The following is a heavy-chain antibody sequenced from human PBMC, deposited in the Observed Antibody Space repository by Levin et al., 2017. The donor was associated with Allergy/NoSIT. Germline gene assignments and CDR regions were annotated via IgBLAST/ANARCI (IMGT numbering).Heavy chain of an antibody. J-gene: IGHJ4*02. Sequence: GGSLRLSCAASGFKFSRNWMHWVRQAPGKGLVWVSRIDSDGSTNFADSVKGRFTISRDNAKNTVYLQMNSLRAEDTAVYYCARDYNYGFDSWGQGTLVTVSS. CDR2: IDSDGST. CDR3: ARDYNYGFDS. D-gene: IGHD5-18*01. V-gene: IGHV3-74*01. CDR1: GFKFSRNW.